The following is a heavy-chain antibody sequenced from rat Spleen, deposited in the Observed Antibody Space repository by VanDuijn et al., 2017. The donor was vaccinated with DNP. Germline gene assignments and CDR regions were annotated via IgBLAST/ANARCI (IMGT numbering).Heavy chain of an antibody. CDR1: GFTFSHYY. Sequence: EVQLVESGGGLVQPGRSMKLSCAASGFTFSHYYMAWVRQAPTKGLEWVASISTGGGNTYYRDSVEGRFTASRDNAEDTAFLQMNSLRSEDTATYYCARGSYYNYYFDYWGQGVMVTVSS. J-gene: IGHJ2*01. V-gene: IGHV5-25*01. CDR3: ARGSYYNYYFDY. CDR2: ISTGGGNT. D-gene: IGHD1-12*02.